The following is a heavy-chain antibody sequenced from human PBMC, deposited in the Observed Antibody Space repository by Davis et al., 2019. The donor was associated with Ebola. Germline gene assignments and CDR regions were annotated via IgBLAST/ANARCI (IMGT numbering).Heavy chain of an antibody. V-gene: IGHV1-69*08. CDR2: ITPILGAA. D-gene: IGHD6-13*01. CDR1: GGTFSSYT. Sequence: AASVKVSCKASGGTFSSYTFTWVRQAPGQGLEWMGRITPILGAANYAQKFQGRVTITADKSTSTAYMEVSSLRSEDTAVYYCARCKYSSSCLDAFDIWGQGTMVTDSS. CDR3: ARCKYSSSCLDAFDI. J-gene: IGHJ3*02.